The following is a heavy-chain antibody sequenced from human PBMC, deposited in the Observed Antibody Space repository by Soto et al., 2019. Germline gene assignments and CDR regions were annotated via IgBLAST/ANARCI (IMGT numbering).Heavy chain of an antibody. CDR1: GFTFSSYG. D-gene: IGHD6-13*01. Sequence: GGSLRLSCAASGFTFSSYGMHWVRQAPGKGLEWVAVIWYDGSNKYYADSVKGRFTISRDNSKNTLYLQMNSLRAEDTAVYYCARDPSSSWLDYWGQGTLVTVS. V-gene: IGHV3-33*01. CDR3: ARDPSSSWLDY. CDR2: IWYDGSNK. J-gene: IGHJ4*02.